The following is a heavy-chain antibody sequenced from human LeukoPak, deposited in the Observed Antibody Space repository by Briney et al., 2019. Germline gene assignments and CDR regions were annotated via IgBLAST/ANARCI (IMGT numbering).Heavy chain of an antibody. Sequence: GESLKISCTGSGYSFSSYWIGWVRQMPGKGLEWMGIIYPGDSDTRYSPSFQGQVTISADKSISTAYLQWSILKASDTAMYYCARRDGYDSTTFDYWGQGTLVTVSS. CDR2: IYPGDSDT. D-gene: IGHD5-24*01. CDR1: GYSFSSYW. CDR3: ARRDGYDSTTFDY. J-gene: IGHJ4*02. V-gene: IGHV5-51*01.